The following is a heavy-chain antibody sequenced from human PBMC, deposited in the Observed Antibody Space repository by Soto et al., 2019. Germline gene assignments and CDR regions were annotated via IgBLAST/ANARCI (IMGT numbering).Heavy chain of an antibody. CDR2: ISGSGGST. CDR3: AKDGNPIPYLTGYYRLGWFDP. D-gene: IGHD3-9*01. CDR1: GFTFSSYG. J-gene: IGHJ5*02. V-gene: IGHV3-23*01. Sequence: PGGSLRLSCAASGFTFSSYGMTWVRQAPGKGLEWVSAISGSGGSTYYADSVKGRFTISRDNSKNTLYLQMNSLRAEDTAVYYCAKDGNPIPYLTGYYRLGWFDPWGQGTLVTVSS.